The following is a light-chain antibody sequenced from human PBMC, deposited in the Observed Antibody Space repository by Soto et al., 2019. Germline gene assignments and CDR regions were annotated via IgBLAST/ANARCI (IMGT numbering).Light chain of an antibody. CDR1: SSDVGVYNY. J-gene: IGLJ3*02. V-gene: IGLV2-14*01. CDR3: SSYTSSGSWV. CDR2: EVS. Sequence: QSALTQPASVSGSPGQSITISCTGTSSDVGVYNYVSWYQQHPGKVPKLMIYEVSGRPSGVSNRFSGSKSGNTASLTISGLQAEDEADYYCSSYTSSGSWVFGGGTKLTV.